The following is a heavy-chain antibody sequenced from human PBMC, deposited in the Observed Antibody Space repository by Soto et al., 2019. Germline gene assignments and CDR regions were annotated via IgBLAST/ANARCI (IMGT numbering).Heavy chain of an antibody. CDR3: ARIIGSDPVATIDNGFDS. CDR2: IFSIDEK. J-gene: IGHJ5*01. CDR1: GFSLNNARMG. D-gene: IGHD5-12*01. V-gene: IGHV2-26*01. Sequence: QVTLKESGPVLVTPTKTLTLTCTVSGFSLNNARMGVSWIRQPPGKALEWLAHIFSIDEKSYSASLKNRLTISRDPSKGHVVLTMTNMAPVDTATYYCARIIGSDPVATIDNGFDSWGRGTVVTVSS.